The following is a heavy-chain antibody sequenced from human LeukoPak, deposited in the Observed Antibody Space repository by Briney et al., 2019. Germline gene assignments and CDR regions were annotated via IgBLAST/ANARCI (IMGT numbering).Heavy chain of an antibody. CDR2: IYHSGST. D-gene: IGHD6-6*01. V-gene: IGHV4-38-2*02. J-gene: IGHJ5*02. CDR3: ARVPHSSSSEWFDP. Sequence: SETLSLTCTVSGYSISSGYYWGWIRQPPGKGLEWIGSIYHSGSTYYNPSLKRRVTISVDTSKNQLSLKLSSVTAADTAVYYYARVPHSSSSEWFDPWGQGTLVTVSS. CDR1: GYSISSGYY.